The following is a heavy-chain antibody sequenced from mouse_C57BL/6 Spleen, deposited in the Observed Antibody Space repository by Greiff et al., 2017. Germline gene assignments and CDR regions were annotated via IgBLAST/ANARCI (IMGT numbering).Heavy chain of an antibody. Sequence: VQLQQSGAELVRPGASVTLSCNASGYTFTDYEMHWVKQTPVHGLEWIGAIDPETGGTAYNQPFKGNAILTAAKSSCTAYMKLRSHTSKDSAVYYCTAYGKKGDFDHWGQGTTLTVSS. J-gene: IGHJ2*01. D-gene: IGHD2-1*01. CDR3: TAYGKKGDFDH. V-gene: IGHV1-15*01. CDR2: IDPETGGT. CDR1: GYTFTDYE.